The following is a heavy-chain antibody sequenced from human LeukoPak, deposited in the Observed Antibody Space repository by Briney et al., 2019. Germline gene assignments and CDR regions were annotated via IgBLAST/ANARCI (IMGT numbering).Heavy chain of an antibody. J-gene: IGHJ4*02. CDR2: IYTSGST. Sequence: PSETLSLTCTVSGGSISSYYWSWIRQPAGKGLEWIGRIYTSGSTNYNPSLKSRVTMSVDTSKNQSSLKLSSVTAADTAVYYCARVHAYCGGDCYSWWGQGTLVTVSS. CDR1: GGSISSYY. D-gene: IGHD2-21*02. V-gene: IGHV4-4*07. CDR3: ARVHAYCGGDCYSW.